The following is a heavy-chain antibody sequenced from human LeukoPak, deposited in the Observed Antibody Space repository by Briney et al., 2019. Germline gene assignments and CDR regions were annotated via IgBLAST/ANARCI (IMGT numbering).Heavy chain of an antibody. V-gene: IGHV1-18*04. CDR2: ISAYNGNT. Sequence: ASVKVSCKASGYTFTSYYMHWVRQAPGQGLEWMGWISAYNGNTNYAQKLQGRVTMTTDTSTSTAYMELRSLRSDDTAVYYCARSRVVVPASNWFDPWGQGTLVTVSS. CDR1: GYTFTSYY. J-gene: IGHJ5*02. CDR3: ARSRVVVPASNWFDP. D-gene: IGHD2-2*01.